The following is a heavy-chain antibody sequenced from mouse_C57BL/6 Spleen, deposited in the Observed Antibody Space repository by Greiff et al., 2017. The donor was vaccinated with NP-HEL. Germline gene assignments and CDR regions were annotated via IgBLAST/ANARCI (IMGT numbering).Heavy chain of an antibody. CDR2: IYPGSGNT. Sequence: QVQLQQSGAELVRPGASVKLSCKASGYTFTDYYINWVKQRPGQGLEWIARIYPGSGNTYYNEKFKGKATLTAEKSSSTAYMQLSSLTSEDSAVYFCARGQNWYFDVWGTGTTVTVSS. J-gene: IGHJ1*03. CDR1: GYTFTDYY. V-gene: IGHV1-76*01. CDR3: ARGQNWYFDV.